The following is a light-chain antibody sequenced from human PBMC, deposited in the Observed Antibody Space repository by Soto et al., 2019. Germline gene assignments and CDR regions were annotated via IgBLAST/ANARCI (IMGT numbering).Light chain of an antibody. CDR1: STDVGTSNY. CDR3: SSYTTSTIVV. CDR2: EVS. V-gene: IGLV2-14*01. J-gene: IGLJ7*01. Sequence: QSALTQPASVSGSPGQSIAISCTGTSTDVGTSNYVSWYQQRTGKAPKLMIYEVSNRPSGISNRFSGSKSGNMASLTISGLQAEDEAEYYCSSYTTSTIVVFGGGTQLTVL.